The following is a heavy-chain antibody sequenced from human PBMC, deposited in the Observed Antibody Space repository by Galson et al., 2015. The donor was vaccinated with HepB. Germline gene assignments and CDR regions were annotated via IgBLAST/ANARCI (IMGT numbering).Heavy chain of an antibody. CDR1: GFTFSTYA. J-gene: IGHJ4*02. V-gene: IGHV3-30-3*02. CDR2: ISYDGSNK. CDR3: AKFTAPDKYCFDY. Sequence: SLRLSCAASGFTFSTYAMHWVRQAPGKGLEWVALISYDGSNKYYADSVKGRFTISRDNSKNTLYLQMNSLRAEDTAVYYCAKFTAPDKYCFDYWGQGTLVTVSS. D-gene: IGHD6-13*01.